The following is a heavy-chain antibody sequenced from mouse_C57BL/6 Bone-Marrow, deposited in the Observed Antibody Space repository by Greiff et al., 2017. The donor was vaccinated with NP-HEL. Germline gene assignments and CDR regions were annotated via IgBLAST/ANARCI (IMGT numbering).Heavy chain of an antibody. CDR3: ARDGSSPYYFDY. CDR1: GYTFTSYW. J-gene: IGHJ2*01. D-gene: IGHD1-1*01. CDR2: IDPSDSYT. V-gene: IGHV1-69*01. Sequence: QVQLQQPGAELVMPGASVKLSCKASGYTFTSYWMHWVKQRPGQGLEWIGEIDPSDSYTNYNQKFNGKSTLTVDKSSSTAYMQLSSLTSEDSAVYYCARDGSSPYYFDYWGQGTTLTVSS.